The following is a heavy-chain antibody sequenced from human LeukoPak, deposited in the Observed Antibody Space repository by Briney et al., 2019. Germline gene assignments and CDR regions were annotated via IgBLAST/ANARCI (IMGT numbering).Heavy chain of an antibody. CDR2: MYYSGST. V-gene: IGHV4-61*01. D-gene: IGHD3-10*01. CDR1: GDSISSSTYY. Sequence: PSETLSLTCTVSGDSISSSTYYWRWIRQPPGKGLEWIGYMYYSGSTNYNPSLKSRVTISVDTSKNQFSLKLSSVTAADTAVYYCARDARRGWFDPWGQGTLVTVSS. J-gene: IGHJ5*02. CDR3: ARDARRGWFDP.